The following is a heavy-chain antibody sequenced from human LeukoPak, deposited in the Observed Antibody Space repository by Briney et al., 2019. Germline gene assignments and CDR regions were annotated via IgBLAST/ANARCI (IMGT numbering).Heavy chain of an antibody. CDR2: INPNSGGP. CDR1: GYTSTGYY. J-gene: IGHJ4*02. V-gene: IGHV1-2*06. D-gene: IGHD6-19*01. CDR3: AREGSGWTIDY. Sequence: ASVKVSCKASGYTSTGYYMHWVRQAPGQGLEWMGRINPNSGGPNYAQKFQGRVTMTRDTSINTAYMELSSLRSDDTAVYYCAREGSGWTIDYWGQGTLVTVSS.